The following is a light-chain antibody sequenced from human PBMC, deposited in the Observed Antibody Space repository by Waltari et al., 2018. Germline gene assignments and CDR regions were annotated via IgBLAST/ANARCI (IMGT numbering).Light chain of an antibody. CDR2: DAS. CDR1: QCVSSY. J-gene: IGKJ4*01. Sequence: EIVLTPSPATLSLSPGDRATLSCRASQCVSSYLAWYQQKSGQAPRLPIYDASNRATGIPARFSGGGSGTDFTLTISSLEPEDVAVYYCQQRSDWLLTFGGGTKVEIK. V-gene: IGKV3-11*01. CDR3: QQRSDWLLT.